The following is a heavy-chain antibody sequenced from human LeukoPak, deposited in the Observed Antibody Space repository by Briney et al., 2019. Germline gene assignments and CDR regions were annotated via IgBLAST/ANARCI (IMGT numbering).Heavy chain of an antibody. J-gene: IGHJ4*02. D-gene: IGHD4-17*01. Sequence: GASVKVSCKASGYTFTGYYMHWARQAPGQGLEWMGWIKPNSGNTGYAQKFQGRVTITRNTSISTAYMELSSLRSEDTAVYYCARSAPTTVSTFDYWGQGTLVTVSS. CDR3: ARSAPTTVSTFDY. CDR2: IKPNSGNT. CDR1: GYTFTGYY. V-gene: IGHV1-8*03.